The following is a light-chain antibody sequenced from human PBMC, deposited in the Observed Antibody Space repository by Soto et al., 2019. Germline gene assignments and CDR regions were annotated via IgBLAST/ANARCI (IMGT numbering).Light chain of an antibody. J-gene: IGKJ4*01. CDR2: GAS. V-gene: IGKV3-20*01. Sequence: IVLTQSPATLSLSPGERATLSCTASQHVTTTYIAWYQQKFGQAPRLLIYGASTRATGTPDRFTGGGFGTDFILTSSRVQPEDFAVYYCQQYDSTFTFGGGTKVEMK. CDR3: QQYDSTFT. CDR1: QHVTTTY.